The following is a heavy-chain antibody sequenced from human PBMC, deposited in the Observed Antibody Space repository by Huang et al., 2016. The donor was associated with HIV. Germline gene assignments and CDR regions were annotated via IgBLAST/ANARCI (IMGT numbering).Heavy chain of an antibody. V-gene: IGHV3-74*01. D-gene: IGHD3-10*01. J-gene: IGHJ4*02. Sequence: EVQMVESGGGLVQPGWSLRLSCATSGFTFSSYWMHWVRQVPGKGVVLVSHINIDGSMTAYADSVKGRFTTSRDKAENALFLQMNNLRAEDTAVYYCVTASGIYVVYWGQGTLVTVSS. CDR1: GFTFSSYW. CDR3: VTASGIYVVY. CDR2: INIDGSMT.